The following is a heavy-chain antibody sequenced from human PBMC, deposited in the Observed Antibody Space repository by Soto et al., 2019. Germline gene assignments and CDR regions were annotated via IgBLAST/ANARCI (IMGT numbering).Heavy chain of an antibody. D-gene: IGHD7-27*01. CDR1: GFILSDCA. J-gene: IGHJ6*03. V-gene: IGHV3-48*01. Sequence: EVQLVESGGGLVQPGGSLRLSCATSGFILSDCAMNWVRQAPGKGLEWVSYISSSSSVIDYADSVKGRFTVSRDNARNSLYLQMNNQSAEDTAVYYCARDLSWGSNWYYYMDVWGKGTTVTVSS. CDR3: ARDLSWGSNWYYYMDV. CDR2: ISSSSSVI.